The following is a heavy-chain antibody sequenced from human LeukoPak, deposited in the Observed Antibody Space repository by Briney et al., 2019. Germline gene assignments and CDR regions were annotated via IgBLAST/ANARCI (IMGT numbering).Heavy chain of an antibody. J-gene: IGHJ4*02. Sequence: GGSLRLSCAASGFTFTAYLIHWVRQAPGKGLGWVAVMSSDGNAMFYADSVKGRFPISRDNSKNTLYLQMNSLRAEDTAVYYCVRESEYYFDHSASFDYWGQGTLVTVST. CDR2: MSSDGNAM. CDR3: VRESEYYFDHSASFDY. V-gene: IGHV3-30-3*01. CDR1: GFTFTAYL. D-gene: IGHD3-22*01.